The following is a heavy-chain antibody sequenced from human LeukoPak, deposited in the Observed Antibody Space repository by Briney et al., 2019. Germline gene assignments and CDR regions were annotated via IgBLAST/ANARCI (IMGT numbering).Heavy chain of an antibody. J-gene: IGHJ3*02. V-gene: IGHV4-59*01. CDR1: GGSISSYY. CDR3: ARSSRDGYKNDAFDI. CDR2: IYYSGST. D-gene: IGHD5-24*01. Sequence: SETLSLTCTVSGGSISSYYWSRIRQPPGKGLEWIGYIYYSGSTNYNPSLKSRVTISVDTSKNQFSLKLSSVTAADTAVYYCARSSRDGYKNDAFDIWGQGTMVTVSS.